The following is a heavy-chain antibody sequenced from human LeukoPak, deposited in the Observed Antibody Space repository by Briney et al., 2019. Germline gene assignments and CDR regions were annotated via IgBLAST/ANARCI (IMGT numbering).Heavy chain of an antibody. CDR2: IYYSGST. CDR1: GGSISSYY. CDR3: ARAYYEVGPHYDSSGYYYAAFDI. D-gene: IGHD3-22*01. Sequence: RASETLSLTCTVSGGSISSYYWSWIRQPPGKGLEWIGYIYYSGSTNYNPSLKSRVTISVDTSKNQFSLKLSSVTAADTAVYYCARAYYEVGPHYDSSGYYYAAFDIWGQGTMVTVSS. J-gene: IGHJ3*02. V-gene: IGHV4-59*12.